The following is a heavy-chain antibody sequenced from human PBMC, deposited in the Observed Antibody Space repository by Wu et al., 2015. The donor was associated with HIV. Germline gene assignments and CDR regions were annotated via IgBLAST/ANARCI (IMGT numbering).Heavy chain of an antibody. J-gene: IGHJ6*03. CDR3: ARDWRFRGVFDDLYMDV. V-gene: IGHV1-2*02. CDR2: INPDTGDT. CDR1: GHSFTDYY. Sequence: VQLEQSGAQIQKSGASVTVSCKTSGHSFTDYYIHWVRQAPGQGLQWMGYINPDTGDTKYSQNFQGSVTMTRDTSLSTVYMVLTRPRMNDTAIYYCARDWRFRGVFDDLYMDVWGNGTT. D-gene: IGHD3-9*01.